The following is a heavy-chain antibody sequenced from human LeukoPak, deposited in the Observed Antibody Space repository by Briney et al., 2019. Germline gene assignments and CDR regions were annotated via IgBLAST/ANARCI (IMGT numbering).Heavy chain of an antibody. CDR2: ISSSSTYI. D-gene: IGHD5-18*01. J-gene: IGHJ4*02. V-gene: IGHV3-21*01. CDR3: ARGDTAMVNRNY. CDR1: GFTFSNAW. Sequence: PGGSLRLSCAASGFTFSNAWMNWVRQAPGKGLEWVSSISSSSTYIYYADSVKGRFTISRDNAKNSLYLQMNSLRAEDTAVYYCARGDTAMVNRNYWGQGTLVTVSS.